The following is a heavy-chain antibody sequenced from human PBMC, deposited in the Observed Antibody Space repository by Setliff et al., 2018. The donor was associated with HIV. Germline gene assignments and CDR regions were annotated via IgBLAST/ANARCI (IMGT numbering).Heavy chain of an antibody. Sequence: GGSLRLSCAVSGFSLSDAWMSWLRQAPGKGLEWVANIKQDGSEKYYVDSVKGRFTISRDNAKKSLYLQMNSLRAEDTALYYCAKVGGPYDIGWYHGLDYWGQGTLVTVSS. V-gene: IGHV3-7*03. CDR1: GFSLSDAW. J-gene: IGHJ4*02. CDR2: IKQDGSEK. CDR3: AKVGGPYDIGWYHGLDY. D-gene: IGHD6-19*01.